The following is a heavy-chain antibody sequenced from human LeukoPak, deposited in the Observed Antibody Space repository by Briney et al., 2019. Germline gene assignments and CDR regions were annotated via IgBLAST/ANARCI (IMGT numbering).Heavy chain of an antibody. J-gene: IGHJ4*02. CDR1: GYTFTSYG. D-gene: IGHD1-7*01. CDR2: ISAYNRNT. CDR3: PISLTGTAYY. V-gene: IGHV1-18*01. Sequence: ASVKVSCKASGYTFTSYGISWVRQAPGQGLEWMGWISAYNRNTNYAQKLQGRVTMTTDTSTSTAYMELRSLRSDDTAVYYCPISLTGTAYYWGQGTLVTVSS.